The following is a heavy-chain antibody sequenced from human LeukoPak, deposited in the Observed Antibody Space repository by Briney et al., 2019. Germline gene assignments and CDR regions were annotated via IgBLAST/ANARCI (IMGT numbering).Heavy chain of an antibody. V-gene: IGHV3-43*02. CDR1: GFTFDDYA. D-gene: IGHD3-16*01. J-gene: IGHJ4*02. CDR2: ISGDGGST. CDR3: ARGRFMIPF. Sequence: PRGSLRLSCAASGFTFDDYAMHWVRQAPGKGLEWVSLISGDGGSTYYEDSVKRRFTISRDNAKNSLYLLMNSLTAEDTAVYYCARGRFMIPFGGQGTLVTVSS.